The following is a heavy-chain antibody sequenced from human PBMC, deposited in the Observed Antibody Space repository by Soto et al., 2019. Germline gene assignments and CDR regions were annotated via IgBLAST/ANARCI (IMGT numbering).Heavy chain of an antibody. Sequence: GGSLRLSCAASGFTFSSFAMSWVRQAPGKGLEWVSAISGSGAGTYYADSVTGRFTISRDISKNTLYLQMNSLRADDTAIYYCAKYKSVTYSGVWFDPWGQAPLVTVSS. V-gene: IGHV3-23*01. CDR1: GFTFSSFA. J-gene: IGHJ5*02. CDR2: ISGSGAGT. CDR3: AKYKSVTYSGVWFDP. D-gene: IGHD2-15*01.